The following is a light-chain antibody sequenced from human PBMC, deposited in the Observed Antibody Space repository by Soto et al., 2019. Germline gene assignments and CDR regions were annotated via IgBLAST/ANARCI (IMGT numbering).Light chain of an antibody. CDR2: GNT. CDR3: LSYDSSLSASRV. J-gene: IGLJ2*01. V-gene: IGLV1-40*01. CDR1: SSNIGAGYD. Sequence: QSVLTQPPSVSGAPGQRVTISCPGSSSNIGAGYDVHWYQQLPGTAPKLLIYGNTNRPSGVPDRFSGSKSGTSASLAITGLQAEDEADYYCLSYDSSLSASRVFGGGTKLTVL.